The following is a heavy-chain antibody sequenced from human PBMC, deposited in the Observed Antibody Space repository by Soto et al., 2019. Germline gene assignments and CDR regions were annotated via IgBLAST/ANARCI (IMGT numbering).Heavy chain of an antibody. J-gene: IGHJ6*02. CDR3: ARDLWGYCGADCYPLDV. CDR2: MYNTGST. V-gene: IGHV4-59*01. CDR1: GGSISSYY. Sequence: SETLSLTCTVSGGSISSYYWSWIRQPPGKGLEWIGYMYNTGSTIYNPSLKSRVTISVDTSKNQFSLKLNSVTAADTAVYYCARDLWGYCGADCYPLDVWGQGTTVTVSS. D-gene: IGHD2-21*02.